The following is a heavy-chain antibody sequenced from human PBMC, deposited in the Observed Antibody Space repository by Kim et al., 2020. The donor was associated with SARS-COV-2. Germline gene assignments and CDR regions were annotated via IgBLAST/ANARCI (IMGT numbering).Heavy chain of an antibody. Sequence: GGSLRLSCAASGFTFSSYSMNWVRQAPGKGLEWVSSISSSSSYIYYADSVKGRFTISRDNAKNSLYLQMNSLRAEDTAVYYCARPRGSISGGSDAFDIWGQGTMVTVSS. CDR2: ISSSSSYI. CDR1: GFTFSSYS. CDR3: ARPRGSISGGSDAFDI. J-gene: IGHJ3*02. D-gene: IGHD3-3*01. V-gene: IGHV3-21*01.